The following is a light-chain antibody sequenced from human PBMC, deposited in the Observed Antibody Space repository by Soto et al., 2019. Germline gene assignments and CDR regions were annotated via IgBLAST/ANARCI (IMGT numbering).Light chain of an antibody. CDR2: WAS. CDR3: QQYYSTPWT. J-gene: IGKJ1*01. V-gene: IGKV4-1*01. CDR1: QSVFYSSNNKNY. Sequence: DIVMTQSPDSLAVSLGERATINCKSSQSVFYSSNNKNYLAWYQQKQIQPPKLLIYWASTRESGVPDRFSGSGSGQDFTLTISSLQAEDVAVYYCQQYYSTPWTFGQGTKVEIK.